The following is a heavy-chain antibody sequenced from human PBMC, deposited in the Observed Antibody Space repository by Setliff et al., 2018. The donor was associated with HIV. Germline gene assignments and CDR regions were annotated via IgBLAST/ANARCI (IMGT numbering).Heavy chain of an antibody. V-gene: IGHV1-2*02. Sequence: ASVKVPCKASGYALTDFYIHWVRQTPGQGLEWMGWITPNSGGTEYAGNFQGRVTMTGDTSINTVYMEVTRLASDDTAVYYCAGVLSQFSAWRKDYFEFWGQGTLVTVSS. J-gene: IGHJ4*02. D-gene: IGHD3-3*01. CDR3: AGVLSQFSAWRKDYFEF. CDR2: ITPNSGGT. CDR1: GYALTDFY.